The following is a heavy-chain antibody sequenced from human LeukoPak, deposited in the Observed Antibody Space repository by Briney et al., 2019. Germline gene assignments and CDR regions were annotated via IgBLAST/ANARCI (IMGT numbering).Heavy chain of an antibody. D-gene: IGHD2-15*01. V-gene: IGHV3-21*01. CDR1: GFTFSSYS. J-gene: IGHJ4*02. CDR3: ARDRYCSGGSCYLVD. CDR2: ISSSSSYI. Sequence: GGSLRLSCAASGFTFSSYSMNWVRQAPGKGLEWVSSISSSSSYIYYADSVKGRFTISRDNAKNSLYLQMNSLRAEDTAVYYCARDRYCSGGSCYLVDWGQGTLVTVSS.